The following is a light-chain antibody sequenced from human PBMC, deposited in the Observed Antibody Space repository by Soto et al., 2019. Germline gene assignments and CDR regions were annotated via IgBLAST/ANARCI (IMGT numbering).Light chain of an antibody. V-gene: IGKV1-39*01. CDR3: QQSYSTPLT. CDR1: QSISFY. CDR2: AAS. Sequence: DIQMTQSPTSLSASVGDRVSITCRASQSISFYLNWYQQKPGKAHKVLIYAASSLQSGVPSRFSGSGSGTDFTLTISSLQPEDFATYYCQQSYSTPLTFGGGTKVDIK. J-gene: IGKJ4*01.